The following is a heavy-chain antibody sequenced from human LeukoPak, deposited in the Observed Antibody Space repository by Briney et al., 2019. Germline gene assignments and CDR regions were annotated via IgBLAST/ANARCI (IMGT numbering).Heavy chain of an antibody. D-gene: IGHD2-21*02. J-gene: IGHJ4*02. CDR2: IYTSGGT. CDR1: GGSISSGY. CDR3: ARGIRVTASLLSVGFYFDD. Sequence: SETLSLTCTVSGGSISSGYWMWLRQPAGKGLEWIGRIYTSGGTRYNPSLRGRVTMSAVTSKNRFSLKLSSVTAADTAAYYCARGIRVTASLLSVGFYFDDWGQGTLVTVSS. V-gene: IGHV4-4*07.